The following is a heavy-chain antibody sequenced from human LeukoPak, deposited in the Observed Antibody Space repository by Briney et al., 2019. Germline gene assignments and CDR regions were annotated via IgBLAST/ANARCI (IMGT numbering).Heavy chain of an antibody. V-gene: IGHV4-59*01. CDR2: IYYSGST. CDR1: GGSISSYY. CDR3: ARARALLWFGPDDAFDI. J-gene: IGHJ3*02. D-gene: IGHD3-10*01. Sequence: SEPLSLTCTVSGGSISSYYWSWIRQPPGKGLEWIGYIYYSGSTNYNPSLKSRVTISVDTSKNQFSLKLSSVTAADTAVYYCARARALLWFGPDDAFDIWGQGTMVTVSS.